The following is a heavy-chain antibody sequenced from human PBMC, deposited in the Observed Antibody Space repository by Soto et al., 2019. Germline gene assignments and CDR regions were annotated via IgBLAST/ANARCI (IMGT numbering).Heavy chain of an antibody. CDR2: IYYSGST. J-gene: IGHJ4*02. CDR1: GGSISSSSYY. D-gene: IGHD5-12*01. Sequence: SETLSLTCTVSGGSISSSSYYWGWIRQPPGKGLEWIGSIYYSGSTYYNPSLKSRVTISVDTSKNQFSLKLSSVTAADTAVYYCAREHSGYDYFDYWGQGTLVTVSS. V-gene: IGHV4-39*02. CDR3: AREHSGYDYFDY.